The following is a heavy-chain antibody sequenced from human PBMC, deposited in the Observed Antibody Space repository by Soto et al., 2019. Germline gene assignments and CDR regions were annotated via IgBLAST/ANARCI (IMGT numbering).Heavy chain of an antibody. CDR1: GGSFSGYY. V-gene: IGHV4-34*01. J-gene: IGHJ6*02. CDR2: INHSGST. D-gene: IGHD2-15*01. CDR3: ARGRYCSGGSCYYHYYYYYGMDV. Sequence: SETLSLTCAVYGGSFSGYYWSWIRQPPGKGLGWIGEINHSGSTNYNPSLKSRVTISVDTSKNQFSLKLSSVTAADTAVYYCARGRYCSGGSCYYHYYYYYGMDVWGQGTTVTVSS.